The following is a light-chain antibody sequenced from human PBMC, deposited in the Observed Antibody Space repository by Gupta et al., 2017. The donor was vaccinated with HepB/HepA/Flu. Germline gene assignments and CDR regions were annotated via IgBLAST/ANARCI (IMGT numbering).Light chain of an antibody. CDR2: DAS. CDR3: HQYDKYPLT. Sequence: DLQITQSPSSLSASVGDSVTITCRASQDISSYLACFQQKTGKAPKSLLYDASSLQSGVPSRFSGTRSGTDFTLTISSLQPEEFATYYCHQYDKYPLTFGGGTKVDIK. CDR1: QDISSY. V-gene: IGKV1-16*01. J-gene: IGKJ4*01.